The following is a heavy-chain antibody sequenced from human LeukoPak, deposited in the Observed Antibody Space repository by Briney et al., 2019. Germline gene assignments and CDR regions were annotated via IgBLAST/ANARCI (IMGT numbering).Heavy chain of an antibody. CDR3: AKDIERGYCSGGSCPGMDV. CDR2: ISWDGGST. V-gene: IGHV3-43D*04. D-gene: IGHD2-15*01. Sequence: GSLRLSCAASGFTFDDYAMHWVRQAPGKGLEWVSLISWDGGSTYYADSVKGRFTISRDNSKNSLYLQMNSLRAEDTALYYCAKDIERGYCSGGSCPGMDVWGKGTTVTVSS. CDR1: GFTFDDYA. J-gene: IGHJ6*04.